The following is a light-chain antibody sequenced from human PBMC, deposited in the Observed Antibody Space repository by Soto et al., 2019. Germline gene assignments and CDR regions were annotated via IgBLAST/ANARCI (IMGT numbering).Light chain of an antibody. V-gene: IGKV1-9*01. J-gene: IGKJ1*01. Sequence: DIQLTQSPSFLSASVGDRVTITCRASQGISSYLAGYQQKPGKAPELLIYAASTLQSGVPSRFSGSGSGTDFTLTISSLQPEDAATYYCQQLTTYPPWTFGQGTKGEIK. CDR1: QGISSY. CDR3: QQLTTYPPWT. CDR2: AAS.